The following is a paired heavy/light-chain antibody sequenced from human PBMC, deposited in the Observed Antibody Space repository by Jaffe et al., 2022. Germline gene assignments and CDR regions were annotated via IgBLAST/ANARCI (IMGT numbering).Light chain of an antibody. J-gene: IGKJ4*01. Sequence: DIVMTQSPDSLAVSLGERATINCKSSQSVLYSSNNKNYLVWYQQKPGQPPKLLIYWASTRESGVPDRFSGSGSGTDFTLTISSLQAEDVAVYYCQQYYSTPLTFGGGTKVEIK. CDR3: QQYYSTPLT. CDR2: WAS. V-gene: IGKV4-1*01. CDR1: QSVLYSSNNKNY.
Heavy chain of an antibody. CDR2: IYWDDDK. J-gene: IGHJ5*02. CDR1: GFSLSTSGVG. D-gene: IGHD5-18*01. Sequence: QITLKESGPTLVKPTQTLTLTCTFSGFSLSTSGVGVAWIRQPPGKALEWLALIYWDDDKRYSPSLKSRLTITKDTSKNQVVLTMTNMDPVDTATYYCAHSESEIQLWLRLEAHMYNWFDPWGQGTLVTVSS. CDR3: AHSESEIQLWLRLEAHMYNWFDP. V-gene: IGHV2-5*02.